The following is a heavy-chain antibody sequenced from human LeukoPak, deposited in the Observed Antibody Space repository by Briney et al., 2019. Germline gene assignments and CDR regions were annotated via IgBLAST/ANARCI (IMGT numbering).Heavy chain of an antibody. D-gene: IGHD3-22*01. CDR2: IYSGGST. CDR1: GFTVSSNY. V-gene: IGHV3-53*01. Sequence: GGSLRLSCEASGFTVSSNYMSWVRQAPGKGLEWVSVIYSGGSTYYADSVKGRFTISRDNSKNTLYLQMNSLRAEDTAVYSCARAGYYDSSGYLLTAFDIWGQGTMVTVSS. CDR3: ARAGYYDSSGYLLTAFDI. J-gene: IGHJ3*02.